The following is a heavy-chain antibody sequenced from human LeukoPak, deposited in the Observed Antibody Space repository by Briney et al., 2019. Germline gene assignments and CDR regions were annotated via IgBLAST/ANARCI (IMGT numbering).Heavy chain of an antibody. CDR3: AMVSPFFPFDY. V-gene: IGHV4-34*01. CDR2: INHSGST. D-gene: IGHD2-21*01. CDR1: GGSFSGYY. J-gene: IGHJ4*02. Sequence: SETLSLTCAVYGGSFSGYYWSWIRQPPGKGLEWIGEINHSGSTNYNPSLESRVTISVDTSKNQFSLKLSSVTAADTAVYYCAMVSPFFPFDYWGQGTLVTVSS.